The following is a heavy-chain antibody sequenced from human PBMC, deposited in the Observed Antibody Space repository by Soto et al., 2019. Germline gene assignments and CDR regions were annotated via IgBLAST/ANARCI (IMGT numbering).Heavy chain of an antibody. CDR3: ARIPYSSASFDY. D-gene: IGHD6-19*01. Sequence: SETLSLRCRVPVFCVSITYWCWVRQSPGKGLEWIGYVYNSGSTIYSPSLKSRITISMDPSKNQFSLRLRSVTAADTAVYYCARIPYSSASFDYWGQGNLFTVSS. CDR1: VFCVSITY. V-gene: IGHV4-59*02. J-gene: IGHJ4*02. CDR2: VYNSGST.